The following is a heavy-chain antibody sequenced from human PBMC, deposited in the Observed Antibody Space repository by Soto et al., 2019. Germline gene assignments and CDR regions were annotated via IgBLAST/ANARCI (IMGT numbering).Heavy chain of an antibody. V-gene: IGHV3-7*01. CDR2: IKQDGSEK. CDR1: GFTFSSYW. D-gene: IGHD3-10*01. CDR3: ARDAPVPYGSGTFYYGMDV. J-gene: IGHJ6*02. Sequence: EVQLVESGGGLVQPGGSLRLSCAASGFTFSSYWMSWVRQAPGKGLEWVANIKQDGSEKYYVDSVKGRFTISRDNAKNSLYLQMNSLRAEDTAVYYCARDAPVPYGSGTFYYGMDVWGQGTTVTVSS.